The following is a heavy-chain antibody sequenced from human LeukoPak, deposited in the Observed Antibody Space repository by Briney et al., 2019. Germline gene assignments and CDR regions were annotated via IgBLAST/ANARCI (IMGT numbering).Heavy chain of an antibody. J-gene: IGHJ4*02. D-gene: IGHD6-6*01. CDR3: ARHEYSRSIDY. V-gene: IGHV4-38-2*02. Sequence: SETLSLTCTVSGGSISGYYWGWIRQPPGKGLEWIGSIYHSGSTYYNPSLKSRVTISVDTSKNQFSLKLSSVTAADTAVYYCARHEYSRSIDYWGQGTLVTVSS. CDR1: GGSISGYY. CDR2: IYHSGST.